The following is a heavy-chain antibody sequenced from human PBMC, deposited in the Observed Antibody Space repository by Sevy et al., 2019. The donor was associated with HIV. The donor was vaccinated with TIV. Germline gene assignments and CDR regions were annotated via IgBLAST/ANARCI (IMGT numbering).Heavy chain of an antibody. J-gene: IGHJ4*02. CDR2: ISDTGTST. V-gene: IGHV3-23*01. D-gene: IGHD7-27*01. CDR1: GFTFSTYS. CDR3: AKFAGDFPHFDF. Sequence: GGSLRLSCAASGFTFSTYSMTWVRQAPGKGLEWVSAISDTGTSTYYTDSVEGRFTISRDNSKSTVYLHMNSLRAEGTALYYCAKFAGDFPHFDFWGQGTLVTVSS.